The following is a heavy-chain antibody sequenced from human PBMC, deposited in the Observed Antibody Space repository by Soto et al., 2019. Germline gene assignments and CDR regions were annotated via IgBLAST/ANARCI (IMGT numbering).Heavy chain of an antibody. Sequence: PSETLSLTCTVSGDSICAYSWSWVRQPPGKGLEWIGNIHYNGNTKYNPSLKSRVTISVDTSKNQFSLKLTSVTAADTAVYYCARSVFPWGQGTLVTVSS. J-gene: IGHJ5*02. CDR3: ARSVFP. V-gene: IGHV4-59*12. CDR2: IHYNGNT. CDR1: GDSICAYS.